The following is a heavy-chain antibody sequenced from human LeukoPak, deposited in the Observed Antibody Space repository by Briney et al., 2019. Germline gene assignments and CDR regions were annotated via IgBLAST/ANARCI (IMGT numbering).Heavy chain of an antibody. CDR2: IIPILGTA. CDR3: ARDTYYYGSGSYYHFDY. J-gene: IGHJ4*02. CDR1: GGTFSSYA. D-gene: IGHD3-10*01. V-gene: IGHV1-69*13. Sequence: ASVKVSCKASGGTFSSYAISWVRQAPGQGLEWMGGIIPILGTANYAQKFQGRVTITADESTSTAYMELSSLRSEDTAVYYCARDTYYYGSGSYYHFDYWGQGTLVTVSS.